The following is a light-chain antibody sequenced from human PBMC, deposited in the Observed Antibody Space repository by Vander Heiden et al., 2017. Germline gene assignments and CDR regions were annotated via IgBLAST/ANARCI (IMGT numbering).Light chain of an antibody. CDR2: AAS. V-gene: IGKV1-39*01. J-gene: IGKJ2*01. CDR1: QSISTY. Sequence: DIQMTQSPSSLSASVGDRVTITCRASQSISTYLNWYQQKPGKAPELLIYAASNLQSGVPSRFSGSGSGTGFSLTISSLQPEDFATYYCQQSDVTLYTFGQGTKLEIK. CDR3: QQSDVTLYT.